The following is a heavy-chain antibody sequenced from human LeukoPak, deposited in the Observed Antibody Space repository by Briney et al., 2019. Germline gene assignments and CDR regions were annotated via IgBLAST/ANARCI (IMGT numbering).Heavy chain of an antibody. Sequence: GGSLRLSCAASGFTFSRYGMYWVRQAPGKGLEWLAVIWYDGNNKYYADSVKGRFTISRDNSKNTLYLQMNSLRAEDTAVYYCARGYSYGYHDYWGQGTLVTVSS. CDR1: GFTFSRYG. V-gene: IGHV3-33*07. CDR3: ARGYSYGYHDY. J-gene: IGHJ4*02. CDR2: IWYDGNNK. D-gene: IGHD5-18*01.